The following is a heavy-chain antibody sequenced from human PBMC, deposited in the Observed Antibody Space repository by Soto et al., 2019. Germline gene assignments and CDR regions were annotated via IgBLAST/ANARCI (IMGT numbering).Heavy chain of an antibody. CDR2: MYFSGST. D-gene: IGHD6-19*01. J-gene: IGHJ4*02. CDR3: ARGSGWYFH. CDR1: GDSISGSS. Sequence: QVQLQESGPGLVKPSETLSLTCTVSGDSISGSSWSWIRQPPGKGLEWIAYMYFSGSTKYNPSLKSRVTISVDTSKNQFSLKLTSVTAADTAVYYCARGSGWYFHWGQGTLVTVSS. V-gene: IGHV4-59*01.